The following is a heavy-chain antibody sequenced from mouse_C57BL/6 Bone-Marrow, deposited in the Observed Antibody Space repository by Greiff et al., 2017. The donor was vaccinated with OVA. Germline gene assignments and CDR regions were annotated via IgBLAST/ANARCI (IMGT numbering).Heavy chain of an antibody. J-gene: IGHJ4*01. V-gene: IGHV5-17*01. CDR2: ISSGSSTI. Sequence: EVKVVESGGGLVKPGGSLKLSCAASGFTFSDYGMHWVRQAPEKGLEWVAYISSGSSTIYYADTVKGRFTISRDNAKNTLFLQMTSLRSEDTAMYYCARPGFYYGSSKGMDYWGQGTSVTVSS. CDR3: ARPGFYYGSSKGMDY. D-gene: IGHD1-1*01. CDR1: GFTFSDYG.